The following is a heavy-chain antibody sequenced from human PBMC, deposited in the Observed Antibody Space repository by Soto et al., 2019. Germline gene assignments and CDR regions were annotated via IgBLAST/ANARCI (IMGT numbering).Heavy chain of an antibody. Sequence: TLSLTCAVSGFSISSGGYSWSWIRQPPGKGLEWIGYIYHSGSTYYNPSLKSRVTISVDRSKNQFSLKLSSVTAADTAVYYCARWRSSIAARYFDSWGQGTLVTVSS. D-gene: IGHD6-6*01. J-gene: IGHJ4*02. CDR1: GFSISSGGYS. V-gene: IGHV4-30-2*01. CDR3: ARWRSSIAARYFDS. CDR2: IYHSGST.